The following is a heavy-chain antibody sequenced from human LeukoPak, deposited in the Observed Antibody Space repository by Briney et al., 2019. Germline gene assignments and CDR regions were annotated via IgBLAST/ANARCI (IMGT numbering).Heavy chain of an antibody. CDR2: INPNSGGT. J-gene: IGHJ5*02. V-gene: IGHV1-2*06. D-gene: IGHD2-21*02. Sequence: ASVKVSCKASGYTFTGYYMHWVRQAPGQGLEWMGRINPNSGGTNYAQKFQGRVTMTRDTSISTAYMELSRLRSDDTAVYYCARDRFTLFYGLPDHWGQGTLVTVST. CDR1: GYTFTGYY. CDR3: ARDRFTLFYGLPDH.